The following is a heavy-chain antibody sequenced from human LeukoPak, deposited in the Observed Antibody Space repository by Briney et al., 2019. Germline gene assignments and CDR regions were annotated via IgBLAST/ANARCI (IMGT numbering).Heavy chain of an antibody. D-gene: IGHD3-16*01. Sequence: TSSETLSLTCAVSGDSITNSRYHWGWVRQPPGKGLGWMASIYHTGSTYYNSSLKSRVTISVDTSKNQFSLELTSATAADTAVYYCARHLMAVMDPWGQGTLVTVSS. CDR2: IYHTGST. J-gene: IGHJ5*02. CDR1: GDSITNSRYH. CDR3: ARHLMAVMDP. V-gene: IGHV4-39*01.